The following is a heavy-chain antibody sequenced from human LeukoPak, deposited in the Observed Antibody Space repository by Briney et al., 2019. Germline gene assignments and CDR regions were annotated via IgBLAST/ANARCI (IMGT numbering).Heavy chain of an antibody. D-gene: IGHD6-13*01. CDR3: ARVEETKGRYSSSWYIDY. J-gene: IGHJ4*02. Sequence: GGSLRLSCAASGFTFSSYSMNWVRQAPGKGLEWVSYISSSSSTIYYADSVKGRFTISRDNAKNSLYLQMNSLGAEDTAVYYCARVEETKGRYSSSWYIDYWGQGTLVTVSS. V-gene: IGHV3-48*04. CDR2: ISSSSSTI. CDR1: GFTFSSYS.